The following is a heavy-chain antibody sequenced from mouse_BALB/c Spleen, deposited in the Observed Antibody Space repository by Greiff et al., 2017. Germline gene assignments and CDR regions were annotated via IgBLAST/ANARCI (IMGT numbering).Heavy chain of an antibody. CDR3: ARHSYDYFDY. CDR1: GFTFSSYG. V-gene: IGHV5-6*01. Sequence: EVNVVESGGDLVKPGGSLKLSCAASGFTFSSYGMSWVRQTPDKRLEWVATISSGGSYTYYPDSVKGRFTISRDNAKNTLYLQMSSLKSEDTAMYYCARHSYDYFDYWGQGTTLTVSS. D-gene: IGHD2-12*01. J-gene: IGHJ2*01. CDR2: ISSGGSYT.